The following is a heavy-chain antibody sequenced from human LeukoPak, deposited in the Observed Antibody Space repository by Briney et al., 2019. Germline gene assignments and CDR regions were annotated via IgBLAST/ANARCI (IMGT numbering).Heavy chain of an antibody. V-gene: IGHV3-30-3*01. Sequence: GGSLSLSCAASGFTFSSYAMHWVRPAPGKGLEWVAVISYDGSNKYYADSVKGRFTISRDNSKNTLYLQMNSLRAEDTAVYYCARDGVMITFGGVIVIPGPIDYWGQGTLVTVSS. D-gene: IGHD3-16*02. J-gene: IGHJ4*02. CDR3: ARDGVMITFGGVIVIPGPIDY. CDR2: ISYDGSNK. CDR1: GFTFSSYA.